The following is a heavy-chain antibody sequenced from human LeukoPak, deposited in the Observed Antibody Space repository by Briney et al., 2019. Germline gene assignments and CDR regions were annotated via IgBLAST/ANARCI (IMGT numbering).Heavy chain of an antibody. J-gene: IGHJ6*03. CDR2: IIPIFGTA. CDR1: GGTFSRYA. Sequence: SVKVSCKASGGTFSRYAISWVRQAPGQGLEWMGGIIPIFGTANYAQKFQGRVTITTDESTSTAYMELSSLRSEDTAVYYCARGPKGIAALIYYYYYMDVWGKGTTVTVSS. CDR3: ARGPKGIAALIYYYYYMDV. D-gene: IGHD6-13*01. V-gene: IGHV1-69*05.